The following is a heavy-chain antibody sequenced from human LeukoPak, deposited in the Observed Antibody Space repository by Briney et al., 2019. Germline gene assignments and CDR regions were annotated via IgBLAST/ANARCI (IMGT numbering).Heavy chain of an antibody. V-gene: IGHV3-21*01. Sequence: GGSLRLSCAASGFTFSCYSMNWVRQAPGKGLEWVSSISSSSSYIYYADSVKGRFTISRDNAKNSLYLQMNSLRAEDTAVYYCARDRRLYYYGSGIKTTWGQGTLVTVSS. J-gene: IGHJ4*02. CDR2: ISSSSSYI. CDR3: ARDRRLYYYGSGIKTT. D-gene: IGHD3-10*01. CDR1: GFTFSCYS.